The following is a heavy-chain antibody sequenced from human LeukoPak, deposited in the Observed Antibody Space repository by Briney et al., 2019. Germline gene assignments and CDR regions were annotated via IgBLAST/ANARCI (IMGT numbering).Heavy chain of an antibody. Sequence: TGGSLRLSCAASGFTFSSYAMSWVRQAPGKGLEWVSAISGSGGSTYYADSVKGRFTVSRDNAKNSLYLQMDSLRADDTAVYYCAREAEITGGAFDIWGQGTMVTVSS. D-gene: IGHD3-16*01. V-gene: IGHV3-23*01. J-gene: IGHJ3*02. CDR3: AREAEITGGAFDI. CDR2: ISGSGGST. CDR1: GFTFSSYA.